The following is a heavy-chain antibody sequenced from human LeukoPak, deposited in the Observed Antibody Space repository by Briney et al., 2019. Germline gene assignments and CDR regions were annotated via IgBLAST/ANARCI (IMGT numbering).Heavy chain of an antibody. CDR1: GFPFSSYW. Sequence: GGSLRLSCAVSGFPFSSYWMNWVRQPPGKGLEWVAEIKQDGTEKYYVDSVKGRFTISRDNAKNSLYLHMNSVRAEDSAVYYCARGFYSGAYWGQGTLVTVSS. J-gene: IGHJ4*02. CDR3: ARGFYSGAY. V-gene: IGHV3-7*04. CDR2: IKQDGTEK. D-gene: IGHD5-12*01.